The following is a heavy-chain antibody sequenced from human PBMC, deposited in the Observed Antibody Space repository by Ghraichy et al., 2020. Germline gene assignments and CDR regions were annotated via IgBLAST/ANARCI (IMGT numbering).Heavy chain of an antibody. Sequence: ASVKVSCKASGYTFTGYYMHWVRQAPGQGLEWMGRINPNSGGTNYAQKFQGRVTMTRDTSISTAYMELSRLRSDDTAVYYCARDPGLEDIVVVPAAANWFDPWGQGTLVTVSS. CDR2: INPNSGGT. CDR3: ARDPGLEDIVVVPAAANWFDP. CDR1: GYTFTGYY. J-gene: IGHJ5*02. D-gene: IGHD2-2*01. V-gene: IGHV1-2*06.